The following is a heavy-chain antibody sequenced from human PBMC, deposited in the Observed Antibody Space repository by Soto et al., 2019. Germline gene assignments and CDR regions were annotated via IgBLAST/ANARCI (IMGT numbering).Heavy chain of an antibody. CDR3: AKGRGSSGWYYWFDP. Sequence: QVQLVESGGGVVQPGRSLRLSCAASGFTFSSYGMHWVRQAPGKGLEWVAVISYDGSNKYYADSMKGRFTISRDNSKNTLYLQMNSLRAEDTAVYYCAKGRGSSGWYYWFDPWGQGTLVTVSS. CDR2: ISYDGSNK. CDR1: GFTFSSYG. V-gene: IGHV3-30*18. D-gene: IGHD6-19*01. J-gene: IGHJ5*02.